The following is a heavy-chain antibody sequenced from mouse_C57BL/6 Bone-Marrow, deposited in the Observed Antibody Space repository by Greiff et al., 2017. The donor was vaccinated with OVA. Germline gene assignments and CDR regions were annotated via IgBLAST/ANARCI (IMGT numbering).Heavy chain of an antibody. Sequence: QVQLQQPGAELVRPGTSVKLSCKASGYTFTSYWMHWVKQRPGQGLEWIGVIDPSDSYTNYNQKFKGKATLTVDTSSSTAYMQLSSLTSEDSAVYYCAVYYYLFAYWGQGTLVTVSA. CDR3: AVYYYLFAY. D-gene: IGHD2-4*01. J-gene: IGHJ3*01. CDR1: GYTFTSYW. V-gene: IGHV1-59*01. CDR2: IDPSDSYT.